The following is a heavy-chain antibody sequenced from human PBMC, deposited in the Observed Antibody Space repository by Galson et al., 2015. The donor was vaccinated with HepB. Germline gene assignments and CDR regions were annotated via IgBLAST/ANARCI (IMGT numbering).Heavy chain of an antibody. CDR2: TYYRSKWYN. V-gene: IGHV6-1*01. J-gene: IGHJ5*02. Sequence: CAISGDSVSSNSAAWNWTRQSPSRGLEWLGRTYYRSKWYNDYAVSVKSRITINPDTSKNQFSLQLNSVTPEDTAVYYCARSSAYYYDSSGYSRPNWFDPWGQGTLVTVSS. D-gene: IGHD3-22*01. CDR1: GDSVSSNSAA. CDR3: ARSSAYYYDSSGYSRPNWFDP.